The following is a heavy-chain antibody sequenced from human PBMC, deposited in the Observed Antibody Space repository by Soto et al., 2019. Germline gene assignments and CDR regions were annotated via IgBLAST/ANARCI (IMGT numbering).Heavy chain of an antibody. Sequence: GGSLRLSCAASGFTFSSYAMSWVRQAPGKGLEWVSAISGSGGSTYYADSVKGRFTISRDNSKNTLYLQMNSLRAEDTAVYYCAKGDSSSYYYGMDVWGQGTTVTVYS. J-gene: IGHJ6*02. V-gene: IGHV3-23*01. CDR1: GFTFSSYA. CDR3: AKGDSSSYYYGMDV. CDR2: ISGSGGST. D-gene: IGHD6-6*01.